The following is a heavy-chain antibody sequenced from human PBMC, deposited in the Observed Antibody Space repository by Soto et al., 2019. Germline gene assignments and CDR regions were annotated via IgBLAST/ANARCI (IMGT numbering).Heavy chain of an antibody. D-gene: IGHD6-19*01. CDR1: GFTFTSSA. CDR3: AADGWLGMTYSYYYGMDV. J-gene: IGHJ6*02. CDR2: IVVGSGNT. Sequence: SLKVSCKASGFTFTSSAVQWVRQARGQRLEWIGWIVVGSGNTNYAQKFQERVTITRDMSTSTAYMELSSLRSEDTAVYYCAADGWLGMTYSYYYGMDVWGQGTTVTVSS. V-gene: IGHV1-58*01.